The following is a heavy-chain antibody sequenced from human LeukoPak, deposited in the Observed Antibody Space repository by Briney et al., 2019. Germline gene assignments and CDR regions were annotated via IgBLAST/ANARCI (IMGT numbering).Heavy chain of an antibody. J-gene: IGHJ5*02. CDR1: GFTVSSNY. D-gene: IGHD4-17*01. CDR3: ARDYSYGDYGWFDP. V-gene: IGHV3-66*01. Sequence: GGSLRLSCAASGFTVSSNYMSWVRQAPGKGLEWVSVIYSGGSTYYADSVKGRFTISRDNSKNTLYLQMNSLRAEDTAVYYCARDYSYGDYGWFDPWGQGTLVTVSS. CDR2: IYSGGST.